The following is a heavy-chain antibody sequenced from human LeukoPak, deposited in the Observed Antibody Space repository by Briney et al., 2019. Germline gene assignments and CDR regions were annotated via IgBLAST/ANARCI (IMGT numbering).Heavy chain of an antibody. CDR3: ARGPFGVVIPFDY. D-gene: IGHD3-3*01. CDR1: GGSFSGYY. J-gene: IGHJ4*02. CDR2: INHSGST. V-gene: IGHV4-34*01. Sequence: SETLSLTCAVYGGSFSGYYWSWIRQPPGKGLEWIGEINHSGSTNYNPSLKSRVTISVDTSKNQFSLKLSSVTAAGTAVYYCARGPFGVVIPFDYWGQGTLVTVSS.